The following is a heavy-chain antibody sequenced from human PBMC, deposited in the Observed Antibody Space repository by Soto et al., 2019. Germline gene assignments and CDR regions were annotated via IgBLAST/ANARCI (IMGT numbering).Heavy chain of an antibody. V-gene: IGHV1-2*02. D-gene: IGHD3-10*01. CDR3: ARSSGSYSKWFDS. CDR1: GYTFTAYY. Sequence: ASVKVSCKTSGYTFTAYYMHWLRQAPGHGLEWLGWTSPRAGGAKYSHKFQGRVSMTRNTSITTAYMELTGLSTDDTAVYYCARSSGSYSKWFDSWGQGTLVTVSS. CDR2: TSPRAGGA. J-gene: IGHJ5*01.